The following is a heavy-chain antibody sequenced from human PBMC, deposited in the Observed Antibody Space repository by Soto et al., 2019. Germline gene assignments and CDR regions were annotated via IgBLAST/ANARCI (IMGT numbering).Heavy chain of an antibody. CDR1: RGTFTNYA. Sequence: QVYLVQSGAEVKKPGSSVKVSCKALRGTFTNYAFSWVRQAPGHGLEWMGGIMPFFGSGNYAQKFQGRINITADESTSSVYLELTSLRSEDTAVYYCARDRAGDYSHFVYWGQGTLVTVSS. J-gene: IGHJ4*02. CDR2: IMPFFGSG. D-gene: IGHD3-10*01. CDR3: ARDRAGDYSHFVY. V-gene: IGHV1-69*01.